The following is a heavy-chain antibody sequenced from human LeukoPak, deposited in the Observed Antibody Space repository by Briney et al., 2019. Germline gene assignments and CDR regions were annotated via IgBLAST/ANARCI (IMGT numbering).Heavy chain of an antibody. D-gene: IGHD6-19*01. V-gene: IGHV3-30*18. CDR2: ISFDGSIE. Sequence: GGSLRLSCAASRFTFSDYGMHWVRQTPGKGLEWVALISFDGSIEYYVDSVKGRFTISRDNSKNTLFLQMNSLRPEDTAVYYCAKDSDIAVAGSDDALDVWGQGTMVTVSS. CDR3: AKDSDIAVAGSDDALDV. CDR1: RFTFSDYG. J-gene: IGHJ3*01.